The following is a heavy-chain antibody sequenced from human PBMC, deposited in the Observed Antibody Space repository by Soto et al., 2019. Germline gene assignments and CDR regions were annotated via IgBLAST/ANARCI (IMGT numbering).Heavy chain of an antibody. J-gene: IGHJ4*02. Sequence: TLSLTCTVSGGSINDFYWSWIRQPPGKGLEWIGYIYYSGSTDYNPSLKGRVTISVDTSKNQFSLKLRSVTAADTAVYYCARVGGVAARTFDYWGQGTLVTVSS. CDR3: ARVGGVAARTFDY. CDR1: GGSINDFY. V-gene: IGHV4-59*01. D-gene: IGHD6-6*01. CDR2: IYYSGST.